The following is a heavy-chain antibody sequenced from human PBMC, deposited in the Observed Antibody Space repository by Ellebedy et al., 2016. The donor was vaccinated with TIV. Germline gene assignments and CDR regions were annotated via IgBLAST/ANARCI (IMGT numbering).Heavy chain of an antibody. CDR1: GGSIRRGGYY. CDR2: IDYSGST. D-gene: IGHD2-15*01. Sequence: SETLSLXXTVSGGSIRRGGYYWSWIRQHPGKGLEWIGYIDYSGSTYYNPSLKSRLKISVDTSKNQFSLRLNSVTAADTAVYYCARAEREGYCSGGSCSTWFDPWGQGTLVTVSS. CDR3: ARAEREGYCSGGSCSTWFDP. V-gene: IGHV4-31*03. J-gene: IGHJ5*02.